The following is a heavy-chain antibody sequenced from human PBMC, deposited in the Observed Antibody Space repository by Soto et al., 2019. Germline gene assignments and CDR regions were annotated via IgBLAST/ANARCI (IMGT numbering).Heavy chain of an antibody. V-gene: IGHV1-2*04. CDR1: GYSFTDYQ. CDR3: SSGDSTDCSSGVCSIIYYHGRYV. CDR2: ISPKSGGT. J-gene: IGHJ6*02. D-gene: IGHD2-8*01. Sequence: ASVKVSCKASGYSFTDYQIHWVRQAHGQGLEWLGRISPKSGGTRTAQKFKGCVTMTTDTSISTASMELTRLTSDDKTIYYCSSGDSTDCSSGVCSIIYYHGRYVWGQQTTFTVSS.